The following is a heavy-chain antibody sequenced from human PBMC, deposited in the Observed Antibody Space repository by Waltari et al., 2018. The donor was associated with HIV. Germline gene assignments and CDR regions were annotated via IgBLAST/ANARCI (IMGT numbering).Heavy chain of an antibody. CDR3: ARGGFYGSGSKVN. J-gene: IGHJ4*02. CDR1: GFTFCSYG. CDR2: IKQDGIEK. Sequence: EGRLGGSGGGLSQPGGSLIVSCAASGFTFCSYGLSWVRRAPGKGLEWVANIKQDGIEKYYVDSVNGRFTISRENAENSLYLQMNSLRAEDTAVYYCARGGFYGSGSKVNWGQGTLVTVSS. V-gene: IGHV3-7*04. D-gene: IGHD3-10*01.